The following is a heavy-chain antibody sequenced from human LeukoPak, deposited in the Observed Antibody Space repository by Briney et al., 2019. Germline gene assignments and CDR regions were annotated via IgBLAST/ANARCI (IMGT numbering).Heavy chain of an antibody. J-gene: IGHJ4*02. CDR1: GFTFSSYW. D-gene: IGHD3-22*01. CDR2: INSDGSST. Sequence: GGSLRLSSAASGFTFSSYWMHWVRQAPGKGLVWVSRINSDGSSTSYADSVKGRFTISRDNAKNTLYLQMNSLRAEDTAVYYCARDGTYYYDSSGYPDYWGQGTLATVSS. CDR3: ARDGTYYYDSSGYPDY. V-gene: IGHV3-74*01.